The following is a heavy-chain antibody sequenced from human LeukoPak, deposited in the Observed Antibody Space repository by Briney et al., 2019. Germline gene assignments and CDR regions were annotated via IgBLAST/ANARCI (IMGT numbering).Heavy chain of an antibody. CDR2: INTNTGNP. CDR1: GYTVTSYA. CDR3: ARVLSLGKYCGGDCYFRYGMDV. J-gene: IGHJ6*02. Sequence: ASVKLSCKASGYTVTSYAMNWVRHPPAQGLEWMGWINTNTGNPTYAHGFTGRFVFSLDTSVSTAYLQISSLKAEDTAVYYCARVLSLGKYCGGDCYFRYGMDVWGQGTTVTVSS. D-gene: IGHD2-21*02. V-gene: IGHV7-4-1*02.